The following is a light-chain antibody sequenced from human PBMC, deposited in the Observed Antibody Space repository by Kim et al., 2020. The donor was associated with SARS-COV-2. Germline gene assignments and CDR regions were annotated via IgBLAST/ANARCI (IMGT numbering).Light chain of an antibody. CDR2: DAA. Sequence: PGEGATPSCTASPIIAISLAWYQHKPGQAPRLLIYDAAIRAAGIPDRFSGGGSGTDFTLTIGSLAPEDFAVYYCQQRNNWPPAVTFGGGTKVDIK. J-gene: IGKJ4*01. V-gene: IGKV3-11*01. CDR3: QQRNNWPPAVT. CDR1: PIIAIS.